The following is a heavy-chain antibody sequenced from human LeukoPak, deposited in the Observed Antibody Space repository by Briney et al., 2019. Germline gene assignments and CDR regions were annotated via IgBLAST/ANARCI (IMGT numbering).Heavy chain of an antibody. J-gene: IGHJ4*02. CDR1: GLPFTTHY. CDR2: IDSSSSTI. D-gene: IGHD2/OR15-2a*01. V-gene: IGHV3-48*01. Sequence: GGSLRLSCAVSGLPFTTHYMKWARQPPGKGLEWVSYIDSSSSTIKYADSVKGRFTVSRDNAKNSLHLQMNSLRAEDTAVYYCVRDRGLSFYFDYWGQGTLATVSS. CDR3: VRDRGLSFYFDY.